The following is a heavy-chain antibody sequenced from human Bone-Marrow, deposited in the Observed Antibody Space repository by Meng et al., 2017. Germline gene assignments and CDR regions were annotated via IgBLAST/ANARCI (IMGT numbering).Heavy chain of an antibody. J-gene: IGHJ3*01. CDR1: GFTFSSYS. CDR3: TRVLAVTSNGYGSGAFDL. V-gene: IGHV3-21*01. Sequence: GESLKISCAASGFTFSSYSMNWVRQAPGKGLEWVSSITSNSRYIYSADSLKGRFTVSRDNAKDSLYLQMNSLRVDDTAIYYCTRVLAVTSNGYGSGAFDLWGQGTKVTVSS. D-gene: IGHD3-10*01. CDR2: ITSNSRYI.